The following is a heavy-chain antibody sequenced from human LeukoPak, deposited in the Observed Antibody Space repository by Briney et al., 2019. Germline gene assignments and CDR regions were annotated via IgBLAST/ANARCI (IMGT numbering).Heavy chain of an antibody. V-gene: IGHV3-64D*06. CDR3: VKGGSYSLGGDY. D-gene: IGHD1-26*01. Sequence: PGGSLRLSCSASGFTFSSYAMHWVRQAPGKGLEYVSAISSNGGSTYYADSVKGRFIISRDNSKNTLYLQMCSLRAEDTAVYYCVKGGSYSLGGDYWGQATLVTVSS. J-gene: IGHJ4*02. CDR2: ISSNGGST. CDR1: GFTFSSYA.